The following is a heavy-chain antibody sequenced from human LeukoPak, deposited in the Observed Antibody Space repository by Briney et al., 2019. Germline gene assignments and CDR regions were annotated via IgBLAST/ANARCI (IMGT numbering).Heavy chain of an antibody. J-gene: IGHJ5*02. V-gene: IGHV3-23*01. CDR3: AKAGGGYCSSTSCYLDWFDP. CDR2: ISGSGGST. D-gene: IGHD2-2*03. CDR1: GFTFSSYA. Sequence: GGSLRLSCAASGFTFSSYATSWVRQAPGKGLEWVSAISGSGGSTYYADSVKGRFTISRDNSKNTLYLQMNSLRAEDTAVYYCAKAGGGYCSSTSCYLDWFDPWGQGTLVTVSS.